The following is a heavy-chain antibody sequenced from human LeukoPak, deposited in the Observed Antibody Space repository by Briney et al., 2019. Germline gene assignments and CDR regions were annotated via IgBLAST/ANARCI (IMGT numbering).Heavy chain of an antibody. V-gene: IGHV3-30*18. CDR2: ISYDGNKK. CDR1: GFTFSNYG. Sequence: GGSLRLSCAASGFTFSNYGIHWVRQAPGRGLEWVAVISYDGNKKYYAGSVKGRFTISRDNSKNTLYLQMNNLRAEDTAVYYCAKPPDWYCSSPSCHFAAPFDYWGQGTLVTVSS. D-gene: IGHD2-2*01. CDR3: AKPPDWYCSSPSCHFAAPFDY. J-gene: IGHJ4*02.